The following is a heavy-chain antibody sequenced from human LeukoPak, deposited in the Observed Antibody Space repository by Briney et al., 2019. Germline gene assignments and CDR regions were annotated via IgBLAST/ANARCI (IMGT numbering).Heavy chain of an antibody. Sequence: ASVKVSCKASGYTFTSYGISWVRQAPGQGLEWMGWISAYNGNTNYAQKLQGRVTMTTDTSTSTAYMELRSLRSDDTAVYYCARVNAPGDRGYYYSFYYFDYWGQGTLVTVSS. J-gene: IGHJ4*02. CDR3: ARVNAPGDRGYYYSFYYFDY. V-gene: IGHV1-18*01. CDR2: ISAYNGNT. CDR1: GYTFTSYG. D-gene: IGHD3-22*01.